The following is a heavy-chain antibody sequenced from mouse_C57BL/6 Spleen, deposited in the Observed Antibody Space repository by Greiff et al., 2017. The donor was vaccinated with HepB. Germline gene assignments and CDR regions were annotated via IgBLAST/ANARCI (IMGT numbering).Heavy chain of an antibody. V-gene: IGHV14-1*01. CDR2: IDPEDGDT. Sequence: VQLQQSGAELVRPGASVKLSCTASGFNIKDYYMHWVKQRPEQGLEWIGRIDPEDGDTEYAPKFQGKATMTADTSSNTAYLQLSSLISEDTAVYYCTRDYYGSSRFDYWGQGTTLTVSS. CDR3: TRDYYGSSRFDY. CDR1: GFNIKDYY. J-gene: IGHJ2*01. D-gene: IGHD1-1*01.